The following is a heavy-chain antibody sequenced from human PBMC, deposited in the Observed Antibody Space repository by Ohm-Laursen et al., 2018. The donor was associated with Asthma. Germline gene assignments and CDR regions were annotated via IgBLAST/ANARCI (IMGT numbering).Heavy chain of an antibody. V-gene: IGHV3-23*01. J-gene: IGHJ4*02. CDR2: FTSNSGST. D-gene: IGHD1-14*01. CDR3: AKDRNPGGFDY. CDR1: GFIFSSYG. Sequence: GSLRLSCAASGFIFSSYGLSWVRQTPGKGLQWVSGFTSNSGSTYYAESVKGRFTISRDNSKNTLYLQMNSLIVEDTAIYYCAKDRNPGGFDYWGQGTLVTVSS.